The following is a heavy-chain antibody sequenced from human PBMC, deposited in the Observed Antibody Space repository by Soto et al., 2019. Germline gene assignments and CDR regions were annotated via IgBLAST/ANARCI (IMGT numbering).Heavy chain of an antibody. CDR2: ISASSTTV. CDR3: ARIYRRDGNKYADY. J-gene: IGHJ4*02. D-gene: IGHD3-16*02. CDR1: GFTFSNFN. Sequence: EVQLVESGGGLVQPGESLRLSCAASGFTFSNFNMHWVRQAPGKGLEWISYISASSTTVYYGDSVKGRFTISRDNAKNSLYLQMNSLRDEDTAVYYCARIYRRDGNKYADYWGQGTLVTVSS. V-gene: IGHV3-48*02.